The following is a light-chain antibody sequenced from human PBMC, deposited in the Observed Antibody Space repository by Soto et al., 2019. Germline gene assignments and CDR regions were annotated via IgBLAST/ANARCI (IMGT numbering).Light chain of an antibody. Sequence: EIVMTQSPATLSVSPGERATLSCRASQSVSSKLACYQQKPGQAPRLLIYAASTRATGIPARFSGSGSGTEFTLTITSLQSEDFAVYYCQQYSNWPPYTFGQGTKLEIK. CDR3: QQYSNWPPYT. V-gene: IGKV3-15*01. J-gene: IGKJ2*01. CDR1: QSVSSK. CDR2: AAS.